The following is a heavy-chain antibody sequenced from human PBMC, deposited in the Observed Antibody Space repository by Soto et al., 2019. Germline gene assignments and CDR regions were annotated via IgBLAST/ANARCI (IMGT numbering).Heavy chain of an antibody. V-gene: IGHV1-18*01. CDR2: IIPIFGNT. CDR1: GGTFSSYA. D-gene: IGHD6-13*01. CDR3: ARDLLNSSGMDV. J-gene: IGHJ6*02. Sequence: ASVKVSCKASGGTFSSYAISWVRQAPGQGLEWMGGIIPIFGNTNYAQKLQGRVTMTTDTSTSTAYMELRSLRSDDTAVYYCARDLLNSSGMDVWGQGTTVTVYS.